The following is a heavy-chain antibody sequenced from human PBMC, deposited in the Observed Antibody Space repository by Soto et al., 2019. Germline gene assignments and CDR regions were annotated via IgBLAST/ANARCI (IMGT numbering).Heavy chain of an antibody. CDR3: ARHLGRIEAARFDY. CDR2: ISFNNNTI. D-gene: IGHD2-15*01. V-gene: IGHV3-11*01. Sequence: QVQLVESGGALVKPGGSLRLSCVTSGFTLSDYYISWLRQAPGKGPECLSYISFNNNTIYYDDSVRGRFTISRDNAKNSVFLQMNRLRVEDTAVYYCARHLGRIEAARFDYWGRGTLVTVSS. J-gene: IGHJ4*02. CDR1: GFTLSDYY.